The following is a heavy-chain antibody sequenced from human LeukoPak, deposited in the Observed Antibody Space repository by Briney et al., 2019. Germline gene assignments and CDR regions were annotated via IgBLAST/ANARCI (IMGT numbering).Heavy chain of an antibody. Sequence: PSETLSLTCAVSGYSISSGYYWGWIRQPPGKGLEWIGSIYHSGSTYYNPSLKSRVTISVGTSKNQFSLKLSSVTAADTAVYYCARRQEYDFWSGYGEYYFDYWGQGTLVTVSS. CDR3: ARRQEYDFWSGYGEYYFDY. J-gene: IGHJ4*02. D-gene: IGHD3-3*01. CDR1: GYSISSGYY. V-gene: IGHV4-38-2*01. CDR2: IYHSGST.